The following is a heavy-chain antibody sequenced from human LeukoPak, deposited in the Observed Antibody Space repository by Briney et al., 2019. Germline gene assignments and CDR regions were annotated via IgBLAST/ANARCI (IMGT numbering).Heavy chain of an antibody. Sequence: PSETLSLTCAVYGGSLTDYYWAWIRQPPGKGLEWIGKINHSGSTNYSPSLKSRVTISLDTSNNQFFLKLNSVTAADTAVYYCAREDWYFDLWGRGTLVTVSS. CDR1: GGSLTDYY. CDR2: INHSGST. CDR3: AREDWYFDL. J-gene: IGHJ2*01. V-gene: IGHV4-34*01.